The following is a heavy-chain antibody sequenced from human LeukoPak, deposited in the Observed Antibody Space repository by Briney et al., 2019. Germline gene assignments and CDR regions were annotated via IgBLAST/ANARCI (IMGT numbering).Heavy chain of an antibody. CDR1: GYTFTGYY. Sequence: ASVKVSCQASGYTFTGYYMHWVRQAPGQGLEWMGWINPNSGGTNYAQKFQGRVTMTRDTSISTAYMELSRLRSDDTAVYYCARDYDFWSGYFPPGAFDYWGQGTLVTVSS. V-gene: IGHV1-2*02. J-gene: IGHJ4*02. D-gene: IGHD3-3*01. CDR3: ARDYDFWSGYFPPGAFDY. CDR2: INPNSGGT.